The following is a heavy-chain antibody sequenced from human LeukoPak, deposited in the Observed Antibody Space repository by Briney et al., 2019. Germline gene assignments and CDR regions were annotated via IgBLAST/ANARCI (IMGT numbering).Heavy chain of an antibody. D-gene: IGHD3-10*01. CDR2: IYYSGST. V-gene: IGHV4-39*07. CDR3: ARGSDNYGSGTYYNSGDNRFDP. Sequence: MPSETLSLTCSVSGGSIISSTNYWGWIRQAPGKGLEWIGSIYYSGSTYYNPSLKSRVTISVDTSKNQFSLKLSSVTAADTAVYYCARGSDNYGSGTYYNSGDNRFDPWGQGTLVTVSS. CDR1: GGSIISSTNY. J-gene: IGHJ5*02.